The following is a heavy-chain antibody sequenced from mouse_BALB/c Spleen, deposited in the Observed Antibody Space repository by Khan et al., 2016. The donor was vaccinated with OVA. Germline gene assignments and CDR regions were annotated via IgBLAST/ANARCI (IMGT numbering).Heavy chain of an antibody. CDR3: TREGVGGTSFAD. V-gene: IGHV1-69*02. CDR1: GYTFTNYW. J-gene: IGHJ3*01. D-gene: IGHD1-1*02. CDR2: IYPSDSYT. Sequence: QVQLQQPGTELVRPGASVKLSCKASGYTFTNYWINWVKQRPGQGLEWIGNIYPSDSYTNYHQKFTDKATLTVAKSSNTAYMQLSSPTSEDSAVXYCTREGVGGTSFADWGQGTLVTVSA.